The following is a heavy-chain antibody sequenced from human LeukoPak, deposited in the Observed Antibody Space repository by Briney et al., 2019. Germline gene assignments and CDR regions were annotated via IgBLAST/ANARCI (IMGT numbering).Heavy chain of an antibody. CDR3: ANGGSMAHEKIHN. Sequence: GGSLRLSCAASGFTFSSYAMHWVRRAPGKGLEWVSSISDTGGYTYYADSMKGRFTISRDNSKNTLYLQMNSLRAEDTAVYHCANGGSMAHEKIHNWGQGTLVTVSS. CDR1: GFTFSSYA. J-gene: IGHJ4*02. CDR2: ISDTGGYT. V-gene: IGHV3-23*01. D-gene: IGHD2/OR15-2a*01.